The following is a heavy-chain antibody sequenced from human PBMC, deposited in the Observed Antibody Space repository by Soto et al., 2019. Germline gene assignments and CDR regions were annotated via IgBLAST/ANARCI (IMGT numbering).Heavy chain of an antibody. CDR2: ISSSSSYI. CDR3: ASQDFGVVISGAFDI. J-gene: IGHJ3*02. CDR1: GFTFSSYS. D-gene: IGHD3-3*01. V-gene: IGHV3-21*01. Sequence: AGGSLRLSCVASGFTFSSYSMNWVRQAPGKGLEWVSSISSSSSYIYYADSVKGRFTISRDNAKNSLYLQMNSLRAEDTAVYYCASQDFGVVISGAFDIWGQGTMVTVSS.